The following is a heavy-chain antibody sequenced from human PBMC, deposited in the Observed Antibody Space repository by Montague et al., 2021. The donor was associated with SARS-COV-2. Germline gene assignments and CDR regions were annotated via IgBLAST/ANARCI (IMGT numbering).Heavy chain of an antibody. CDR2: ISSSGSTI. J-gene: IGHJ4*02. Sequence: SLRLSCAASGFTFRSYDMNWVRQAPGKGLEWVSYISSSGSTIYYVDSVKGRFTISRDNAKNSLYLQMNSLRAEDTAVYYCAKAYESGGYNYETGADYWGRGTRVTVS. CDR1: GFTFRSYD. V-gene: IGHV3-48*03. CDR3: AKAYESGGYNYETGADY. D-gene: IGHD5-24*01.